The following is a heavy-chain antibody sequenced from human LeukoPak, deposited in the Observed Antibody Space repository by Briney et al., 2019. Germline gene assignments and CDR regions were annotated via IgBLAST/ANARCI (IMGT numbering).Heavy chain of an antibody. CDR3: AKHNYGVVSIQH. J-gene: IGHJ1*01. V-gene: IGHV3-15*01. D-gene: IGHD3-3*01. Sequence: GGSLRLSCAASGFTFSDAWMTWVRQAPGKGLEWVGRIRSKTDGGTSEYAAPVEGRFTISRDDSKNTLYLQMSSLKTEDTAVYYCAKHNYGVVSIQHWGQGTLVTVSS. CDR2: IRSKTDGGTS. CDR1: GFTFSDAW.